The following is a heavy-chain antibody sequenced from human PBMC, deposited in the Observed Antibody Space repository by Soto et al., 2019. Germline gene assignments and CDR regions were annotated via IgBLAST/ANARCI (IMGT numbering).Heavy chain of an antibody. CDR2: INAGNGNT. CDR1: GYTFTSYA. Sequence: QVQLVQSGAEVKKPGASVKVSCKASGYTFTSYAMHWVRQAPGQRLEWMGWINAGNGNTKYSQKFQGSVTITRDTAASAAYMELSSLRSEDTAVYYCARNRDETSHDYGDYLSSVYYYYGMDVWGQGTTVTVSS. D-gene: IGHD4-17*01. CDR3: ARNRDETSHDYGDYLSSVYYYYGMDV. J-gene: IGHJ6*01. V-gene: IGHV1-3*01.